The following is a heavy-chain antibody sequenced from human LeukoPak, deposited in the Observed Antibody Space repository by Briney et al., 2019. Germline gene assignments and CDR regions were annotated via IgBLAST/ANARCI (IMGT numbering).Heavy chain of an antibody. CDR2: ISSSSSYI. D-gene: IGHD5-24*01. J-gene: IGHJ4*02. V-gene: IGHV3-21*01. Sequence: PGGSLRLSCAASGFTFSSYSMNWVRQASGKGLEWVSSISSSSSYIYYADSVKGRFTISRDNAKNSLYLQMNSPRAEDTAVYYCAREMRDGYNSIDYWGQGTLVTVSS. CDR3: AREMRDGYNSIDY. CDR1: GFTFSSYS.